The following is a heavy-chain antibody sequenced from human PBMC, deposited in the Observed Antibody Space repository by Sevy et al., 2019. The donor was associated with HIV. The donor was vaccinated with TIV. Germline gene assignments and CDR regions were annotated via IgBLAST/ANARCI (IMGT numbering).Heavy chain of an antibody. CDR3: AKDIRQSAGDQTGFDY. CDR2: ISWNSGSI. Sequence: GGSLRLSCAASGFTFDDYAMHWVRQAPGKGLEWVSGISWNSGSIGYADSVKGRFTISRDNAKISLYLQMNSLRAEDTALYYCAKDIRQSAGDQTGFDYWGRGALATVSS. V-gene: IGHV3-9*01. CDR1: GFTFDDYA. D-gene: IGHD4-17*01. J-gene: IGHJ4*02.